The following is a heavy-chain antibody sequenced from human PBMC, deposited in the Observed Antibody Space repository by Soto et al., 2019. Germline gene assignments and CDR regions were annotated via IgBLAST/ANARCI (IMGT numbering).Heavy chain of an antibody. J-gene: IGHJ4*02. CDR2: ISYDGSNK. V-gene: IGHV3-30-3*01. D-gene: IGHD3-3*01. CDR3: AREFISYDFSSGYRSSSYFDY. Sequence: SLRQSCPASGLTFSSYAMRRVRQATGKGLEWVAVISYDGSNKYYADSVKGRFTISRDNSKNTLYLQMNSLRAEDTAVYYCAREFISYDFSSGYRSSSYFDYWGQGT. CDR1: GLTFSSYA.